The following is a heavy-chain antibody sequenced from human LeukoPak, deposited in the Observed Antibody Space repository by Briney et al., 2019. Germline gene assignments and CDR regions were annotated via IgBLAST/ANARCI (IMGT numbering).Heavy chain of an antibody. V-gene: IGHV3-30*18. CDR3: AKISSGPTGY. J-gene: IGHJ4*02. CDR2: ISCDGSNK. Sequence: GGSLRLSCSASGFTFSSYGMHWVRQAPGKGLEWVAVISCDGSNKYYADSVKGRFTISRDNSKNTLYLQMNSLRAEDTAVYYCAKISSGPTGYWGQGTLVTVSS. CDR1: GFTFSSYG. D-gene: IGHD6-19*01.